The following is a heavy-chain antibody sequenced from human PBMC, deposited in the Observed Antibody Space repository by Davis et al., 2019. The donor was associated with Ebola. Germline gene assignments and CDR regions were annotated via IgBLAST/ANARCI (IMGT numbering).Heavy chain of an antibody. D-gene: IGHD2-2*01. CDR2: IYTGDSDT. CDR1: GNSFTSHW. J-gene: IGHJ4*02. CDR3: ARQGTTSWDS. Sequence: GESLKISCKDSGNSFTSHWIGWVRQMPGKGLDWMGIIYTGDSDTRYSPSFRGQVTISADKSIRTAYLHWNSLKASDTATYYCARQGTTSWDSWGQGTLVTVSS. V-gene: IGHV5-51*01.